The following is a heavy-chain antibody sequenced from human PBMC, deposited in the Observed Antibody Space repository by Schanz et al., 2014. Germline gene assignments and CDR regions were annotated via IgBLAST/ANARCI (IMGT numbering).Heavy chain of an antibody. D-gene: IGHD2-2*01. J-gene: IGHJ4*02. V-gene: IGHV3-23*04. CDR2: ISGSGGST. Sequence: EVQLVESGGGLVKPGGSLRLSCAASGFAFSVYAMSWVRQAPGKGLEWVSAISGSGGSTYYADSVKGRFTISRDNSKNTLYLQMNSLRAEDTAVYYCAKDLLYGAPMPLNHLDYWGQGTLVTVSS. CDR1: GFAFSVYA. CDR3: AKDLLYGAPMPLNHLDY.